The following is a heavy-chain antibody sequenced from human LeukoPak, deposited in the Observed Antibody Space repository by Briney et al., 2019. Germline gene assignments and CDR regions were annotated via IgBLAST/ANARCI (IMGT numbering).Heavy chain of an antibody. J-gene: IGHJ4*02. D-gene: IGHD2-2*01. CDR2: ISYDGSNK. Sequence: GGSLRLSCAASGFTFSSYAMHWVRQAPGKGLEWVAVISYDGSNKYYADSVKGRFTISRDNSKNTLYLQMNSLRGEDTAMYYCARLKVDQLPLWGQGTLVTVSS. CDR3: ARLKVDQLPL. V-gene: IGHV3-30*04. CDR1: GFTFSSYA.